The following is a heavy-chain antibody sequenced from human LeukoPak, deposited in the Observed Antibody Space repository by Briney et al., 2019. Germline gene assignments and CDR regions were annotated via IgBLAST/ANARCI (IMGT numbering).Heavy chain of an antibody. CDR2: IKQDGSEK. CDR1: GFTFSSYW. CDR3: ARYRYNWKYGTFDY. Sequence: GGSLRLSCAASGFTFSSYWMSWVRQAPGKGLEWVANIKQDGSEKYYVDSVKGRFTISRDNAKNSLYLQMNSLRAEDTAVYYCARYRYNWKYGTFDYWGQGTLVTVSS. D-gene: IGHD1-20*01. J-gene: IGHJ4*02. V-gene: IGHV3-7*01.